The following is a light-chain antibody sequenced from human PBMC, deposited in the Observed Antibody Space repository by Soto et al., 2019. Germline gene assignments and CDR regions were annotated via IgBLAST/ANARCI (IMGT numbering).Light chain of an antibody. CDR3: QPRSNWPRT. CDR1: QIVSSSF. V-gene: IGKV3D-20*02. J-gene: IGKJ1*01. Sequence: EIVLTQSPGTLSLAPGERCTLSCMAIQIVSSSFLAWYHQRPGQAPRLLIYAASNTAPGIPDRFSGSGSGPDFTLTISRLEPEDFAAYYCQPRSNWPRTVGQGTQVEI. CDR2: AAS.